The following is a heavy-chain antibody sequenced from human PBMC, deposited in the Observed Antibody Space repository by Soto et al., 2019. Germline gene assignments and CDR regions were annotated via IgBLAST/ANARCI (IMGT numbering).Heavy chain of an antibody. D-gene: IGHD6-19*01. Sequence: QVQLVQSGAEVKKPGSSVKVSCKASGGTLSSNAISWVRQAPGQGLEWMGAIIPMFGSPKYAQNVQGRVTITADNPTSTIYMEMISLTPADTAVYYCARGGFVAGLYNAMDAWGQGTTVAVTS. V-gene: IGHV1-69*06. CDR2: IIPMFGSP. J-gene: IGHJ6*02. CDR1: GGTLSSNA. CDR3: ARGGFVAGLYNAMDA.